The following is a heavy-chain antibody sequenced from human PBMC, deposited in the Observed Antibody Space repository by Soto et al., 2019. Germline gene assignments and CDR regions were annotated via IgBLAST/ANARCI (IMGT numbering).Heavy chain of an antibody. J-gene: IGHJ5*02. CDR3: ARDGRIAGATYWFDP. CDR1: GYTFTSYY. D-gene: IGHD6-19*01. Sequence: QVQLVQSGAEVKKPGASVKVSCKASGYTFTSYYMHWVRQPPGQGLEWMGIINPSGGSTSYAQKLQGRGTMTRDTSTSTVYMELSSLRSEDTAVYYCARDGRIAGATYWFDPWGQGTLVTVSS. CDR2: INPSGGST. V-gene: IGHV1-46*04.